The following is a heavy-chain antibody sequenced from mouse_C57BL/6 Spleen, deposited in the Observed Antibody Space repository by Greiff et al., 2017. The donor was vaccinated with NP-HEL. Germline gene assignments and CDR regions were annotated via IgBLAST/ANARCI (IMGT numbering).Heavy chain of an antibody. J-gene: IGHJ2*01. V-gene: IGHV1-72*01. CDR1: GYTFTSYW. D-gene: IGHD2-1*01. Sequence: QVQLQQPGAELVKPGASVKLSCKASGYTFTSYWMQWVKQRPGQGLEWIGRIDPNSGGTKYNEKFKSKATLTVDKPSSTAYMQLSSLTSEDSAVYYCARSRGNYYFDYWGQGTTLTVSS. CDR3: ARSRGNYYFDY. CDR2: IDPNSGGT.